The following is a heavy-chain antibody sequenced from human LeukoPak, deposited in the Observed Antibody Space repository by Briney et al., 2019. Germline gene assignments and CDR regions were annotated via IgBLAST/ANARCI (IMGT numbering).Heavy chain of an antibody. V-gene: IGHV4-34*01. J-gene: IGHJ4*02. CDR2: INHSGST. CDR1: GGSFSGYY. CDR3: ARLPSDYCTNGVCYTDYFDY. D-gene: IGHD2-8*01. Sequence: PSETLSLTCAVYGGSFSGYYWSWIRQPPGKGLEWIGEINHSGSTNYNPSLKSRVTISVDTSKNQFSLKLSSVTAADTAVYYCARLPSDYCTNGVCYTDYFDYWGRGTLVTVSS.